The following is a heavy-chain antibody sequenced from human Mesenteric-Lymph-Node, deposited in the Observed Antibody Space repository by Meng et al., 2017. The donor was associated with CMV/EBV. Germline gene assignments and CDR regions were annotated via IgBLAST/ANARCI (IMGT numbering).Heavy chain of an antibody. Sequence: QGQLPQWGPGLSKPPEPLSLTCACYGGSFSGYYWNWIRQSPEKGLEWIGEINHSGSTTYNPSFTSRIIISVDTSTNQISLNMSSVTAADTAVYYCARGSSYDILTGYFDYWGQGALVTVSS. V-gene: IGHV4-34*01. CDR2: INHSGST. CDR1: GGSFSGYY. J-gene: IGHJ4*02. CDR3: ARGSSYDILTGYFDY. D-gene: IGHD3-9*01.